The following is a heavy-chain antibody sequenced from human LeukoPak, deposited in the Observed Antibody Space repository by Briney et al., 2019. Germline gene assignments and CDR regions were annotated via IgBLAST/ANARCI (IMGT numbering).Heavy chain of an antibody. CDR3: ARHVDDFWSGYYTAPYYYGMDV. CDR2: IYYSGST. Sequence: SETLSLTCTVSGGSISSYYWSWIRQPPGKGLEWIGYIYYSGSTNYNPSLKSRVTISVDTSKNQFSLKLSSVTAADTAVYYCARHVDDFWSGYYTAPYYYGMDVWGQGTTVTVSS. D-gene: IGHD3-3*01. CDR1: GGSISSYY. V-gene: IGHV4-59*08. J-gene: IGHJ6*02.